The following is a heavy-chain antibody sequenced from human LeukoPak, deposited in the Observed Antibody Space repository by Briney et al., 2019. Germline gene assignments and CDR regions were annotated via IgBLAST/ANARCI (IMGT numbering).Heavy chain of an antibody. CDR2: ISWNSGSI. V-gene: IGHV3-9*01. D-gene: IGHD2-15*01. CDR1: GFTFDDYA. Sequence: GGSLRLSCAASGFTFDDYAMHWVRQAPGKGLEWVSGISWNSGSIGYADSVKGRFTISRDNAKNTLYLQMNNLRAEDTAVYYCARELAGVVAFDYWGQGTLVTVSS. J-gene: IGHJ4*02. CDR3: ARELAGVVAFDY.